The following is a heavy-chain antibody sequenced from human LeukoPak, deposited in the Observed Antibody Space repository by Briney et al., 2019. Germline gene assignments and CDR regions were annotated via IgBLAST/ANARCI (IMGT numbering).Heavy chain of an antibody. D-gene: IGHD6-13*01. CDR1: GGSISAYY. CDR3: ARSRSSSWWFAFDI. J-gene: IGHJ3*02. CDR2: IYYSGST. Sequence: SETLSLTCTVSGGSISAYYWSWIRQPPGKGLEWIGYIYYSGSTNYNPSLKSRVTISVDTSKDQFSLKLSSVTAADTALYYCARSRSSSWWFAFDIWGQGTKVSVSS. V-gene: IGHV4-59*01.